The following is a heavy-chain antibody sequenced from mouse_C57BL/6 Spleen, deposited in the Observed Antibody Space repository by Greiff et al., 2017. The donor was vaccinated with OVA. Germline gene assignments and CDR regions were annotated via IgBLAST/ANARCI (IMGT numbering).Heavy chain of an antibody. CDR1: GFSLTSYG. CDR3: ARIYYYGSSYVWGC. CDR2: LWCVANK. Sequence: VKLMESGPGLVAPSQSLSLTCTVSGFSLTSYGVDWVRQSPGKGLEWLGVLWCVANKHYNSVLEYRLRHSKDNSKSQVFFNMTALQTDDTAMYYGARIYYYGSSYVWGCWGQRTSVPVSS. V-gene: IGHV2-6*01. D-gene: IGHD1-1*01. J-gene: IGHJ4*01.